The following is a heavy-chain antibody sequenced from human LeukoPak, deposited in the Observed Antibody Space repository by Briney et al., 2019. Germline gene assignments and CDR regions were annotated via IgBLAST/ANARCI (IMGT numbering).Heavy chain of an antibody. CDR1: GFTFSSYG. CDR2: IRYDGSNK. V-gene: IGHV3-30*02. CDR3: AKNLMGYCSGGRVDCYMDV. Sequence: GGSLRLSCAASGFTFSSYGMHWVRQAPGKGLEWVAFIRYDGSNKYYADSVKGRFTISRDNSKNTLYLQMNSLRAEDTAVYYCAKNLMGYCSGGRVDCYMDVWGKGTTVTISS. J-gene: IGHJ6*03. D-gene: IGHD2-15*01.